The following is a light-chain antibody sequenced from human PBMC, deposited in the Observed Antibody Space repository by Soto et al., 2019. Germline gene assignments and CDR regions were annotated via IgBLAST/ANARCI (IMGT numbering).Light chain of an antibody. J-gene: IGKJ2*03. CDR2: TAS. V-gene: IGKV1-39*01. CDR1: QNIRTY. CDR3: QQTYSTLNS. Sequence: DIQVTQSPSSLSASVGDRVTITCRASQNIRTYLNWYQQSPGKPPKLLIHTASTLQSGVTSRFSGSGSGTDFTLTISSLQPEDFETYYCQQTYSTLNSFGQGTKLEIK.